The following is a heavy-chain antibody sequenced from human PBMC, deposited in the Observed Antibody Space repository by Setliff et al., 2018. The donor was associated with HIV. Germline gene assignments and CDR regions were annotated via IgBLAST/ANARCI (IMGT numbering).Heavy chain of an antibody. D-gene: IGHD3-3*01. V-gene: IGHV4-4*08. Sequence: SETLSLTCTVSGGSFRSYYWSWIRQSPGKGLEWLGYIFTGGTTKYNPSLESRVTISVDTSRNQFSLKLASVTAADTAVYYCARGVTLYGVVEYLDYWAQGTRVTVS. CDR3: ARGVTLYGVVEYLDY. J-gene: IGHJ4*02. CDR2: IFTGGTT. CDR1: GGSFRSYY.